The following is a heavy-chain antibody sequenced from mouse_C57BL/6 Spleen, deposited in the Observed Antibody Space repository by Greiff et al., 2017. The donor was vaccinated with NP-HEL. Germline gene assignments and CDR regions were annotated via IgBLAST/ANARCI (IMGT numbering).Heavy chain of an antibody. CDR2: IHPNSGST. CDR1: GYTFTSYW. CDR3: ARGYSNPWFAY. J-gene: IGHJ3*01. V-gene: IGHV1-64*01. Sequence: QQPGAELVKPGASVKLSCKASGYTFTSYWMHWVKQRPGQGLEWIGMIHPNSGSTNYNEKFKSKATLTVDKSSSTAYMQLSSLTSEDSAVYYCARGYSNPWFAYWGQGTLVTVSA. D-gene: IGHD2-5*01.